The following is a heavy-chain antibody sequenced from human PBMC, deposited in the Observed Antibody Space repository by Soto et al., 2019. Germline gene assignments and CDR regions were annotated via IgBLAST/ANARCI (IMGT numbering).Heavy chain of an antibody. CDR1: GFTVSSNY. CDR2: IYSGGST. Sequence: GGSLRLSCAASGFTVSSNYMSWVRQAPGKGLEWVSVIYSGGSTYYADSVKGRFTISRHNSKNTLYLQMNSLRAEDTAVYYCAREAREVVPAAIGYWYFDLWGRGTLVTVSS. CDR3: AREAREVVPAAIGYWYFDL. V-gene: IGHV3-53*04. D-gene: IGHD2-2*02. J-gene: IGHJ2*01.